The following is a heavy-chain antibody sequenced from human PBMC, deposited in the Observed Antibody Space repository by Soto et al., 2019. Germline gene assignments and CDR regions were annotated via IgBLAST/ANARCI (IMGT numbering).Heavy chain of an antibody. Sequence: GSLRLSCAASGFTLSTYWMAWVRQTPGKGLEFVANIRPDGNEVNYVDSVKGRFTISRDNAKNSLFLQMNSLRDDDTAVYYCGTDQWGGAFDIGGQGTMVTVSS. J-gene: IGHJ3*02. D-gene: IGHD3-10*01. V-gene: IGHV3-7*01. CDR1: GFTLSTYW. CDR3: GTDQWGGAFDI. CDR2: IRPDGNEV.